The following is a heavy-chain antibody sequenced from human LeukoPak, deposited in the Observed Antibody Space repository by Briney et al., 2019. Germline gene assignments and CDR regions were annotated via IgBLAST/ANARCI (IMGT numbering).Heavy chain of an antibody. CDR2: IYVDGRTT. Sequence: TGGSLRLSCAASGFTFSSYAMSWVRQAPGKGLVWVSRIYVDGRTTNYADSVKGRFTISRDNAKNTVYLEMNSLSVEDTATYYCIRDFRSADLWGQGTLVTVTS. CDR3: IRDFRSADL. J-gene: IGHJ5*02. V-gene: IGHV3-74*01. CDR1: GFTFSSYA.